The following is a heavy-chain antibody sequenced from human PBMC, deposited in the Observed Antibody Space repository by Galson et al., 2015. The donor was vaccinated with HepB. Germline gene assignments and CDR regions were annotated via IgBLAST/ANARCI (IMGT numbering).Heavy chain of an antibody. V-gene: IGHV1-2*06. CDR1: GYTFTGYY. J-gene: IGHJ5*02. CDR3: ARERRPGGSWYPRGFDP. D-gene: IGHD6-13*01. CDR2: INPNSGGT. Sequence: SVKVSCKASGYTFTGYYMHWVRQAPGQGLEWMGRINPNSGGTNYAQKFQGRVTMTRDTSISTAYMELSRLRSDDTAVYYCARERRPGGSWYPRGFDPWGQGTLVPSPQ.